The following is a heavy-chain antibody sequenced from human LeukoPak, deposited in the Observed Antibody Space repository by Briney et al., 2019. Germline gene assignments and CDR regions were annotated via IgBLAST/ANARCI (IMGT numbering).Heavy chain of an antibody. CDR2: IGSSGSPT. D-gene: IGHD3-22*01. V-gene: IGHV3-48*02. Sequence: PSETLSLTCTVSGGSVSDGTDYWSWVRQPPGKGLEWISYIGSSGSPTHYADSVGGRFTISRDNAKNSLYLQMNSLRDEDTAVYFCARRPYSDTSGRLSDVWGQGTTVTVSS. CDR1: GGSVSDGTDY. J-gene: IGHJ6*02. CDR3: ARRPYSDTSGRLSDV.